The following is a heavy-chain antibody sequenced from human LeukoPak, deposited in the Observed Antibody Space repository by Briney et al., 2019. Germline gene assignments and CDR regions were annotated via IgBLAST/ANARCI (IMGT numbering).Heavy chain of an antibody. Sequence: GGSLRLSCTAPGFTFGDYAMSWFRQAPGKGLEWVGFIRSKAYGGTTEYAASVKGRFTISRDDSKSIAYLQMNSLKTEDTAVYYCTRRAYSSGWYAADYWGQGTLVTVSS. J-gene: IGHJ4*02. CDR2: IRSKAYGGTT. D-gene: IGHD6-19*01. V-gene: IGHV3-49*03. CDR3: TRRAYSSGWYAADY. CDR1: GFTFGDYA.